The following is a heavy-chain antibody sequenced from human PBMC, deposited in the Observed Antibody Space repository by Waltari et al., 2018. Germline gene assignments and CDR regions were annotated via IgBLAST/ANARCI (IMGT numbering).Heavy chain of an antibody. V-gene: IGHV1-2*02. CDR3: ARDSTTFLGDAFDS. CDR2: IKPNSGGT. Sequence: QVQLVQSGAEVKKPGASVQVSCKASGYTFTGYYMQWVRQAPGQGLEWMGWIKPNSGGTNHAQKFQGRVTMTRDTSISTSYMELSRLRSDDTAVYYCARDSTTFLGDAFDSWGQGTMVTVSS. CDR1: GYTFTGYY. D-gene: IGHD2-2*01. J-gene: IGHJ3*02.